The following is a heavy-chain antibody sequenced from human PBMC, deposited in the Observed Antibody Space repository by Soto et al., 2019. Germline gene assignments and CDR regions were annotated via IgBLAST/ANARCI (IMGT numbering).Heavy chain of an antibody. Sequence: PSETLSLTCTVSGGSISSYFWSWIRQPPGKGLEWIGYIYYSGSTNYNPSLKSRVTISVDTSKNQFSLKLSSVTAADTAVYYCWGSSSPYYYYYMDVWGKGTTVTVSS. CDR2: IYYSGST. D-gene: IGHD6-6*01. J-gene: IGHJ6*03. CDR1: GGSISSYF. V-gene: IGHV4-59*01. CDR3: WGSSSPYYYYYMDV.